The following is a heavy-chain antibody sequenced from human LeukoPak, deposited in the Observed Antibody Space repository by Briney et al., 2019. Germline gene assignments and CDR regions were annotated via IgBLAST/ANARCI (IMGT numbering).Heavy chain of an antibody. CDR3: AKVSPLDDAFDI. J-gene: IGHJ3*02. V-gene: IGHV3-9*01. CDR1: GFTFDDYA. Sequence: GGSLRLSCAASGFTFDDYAMHWVRQAPGKGLEWVSGISWNSGSIGYADSVKGRFTISRDNAKNSLYLQMNSLRAEDTALYYCAKVSPLDDAFDIWGPGTMVTVSS. CDR2: ISWNSGSI. D-gene: IGHD1-1*01.